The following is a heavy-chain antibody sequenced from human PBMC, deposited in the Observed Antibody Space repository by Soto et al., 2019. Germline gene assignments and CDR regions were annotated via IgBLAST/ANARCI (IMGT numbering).Heavy chain of an antibody. CDR2: IYYSGST. V-gene: IGHV4-59*08. D-gene: IGHD1-1*01. J-gene: IGHJ4*02. Sequence: SETLSLTCTVSGGSISNYYWSWIRQPPGKGLEWVAYIYYSGSTNYNPSLKSRVTISVDTSKNQFSLKLSSVTAADTAVYYCARRYGYSFDYWGQGTLVTVSS. CDR3: ARRYGYSFDY. CDR1: GGSISNYY.